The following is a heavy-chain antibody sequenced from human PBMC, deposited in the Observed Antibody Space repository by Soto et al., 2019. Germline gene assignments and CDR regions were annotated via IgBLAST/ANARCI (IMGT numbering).Heavy chain of an antibody. J-gene: IGHJ4*02. CDR3: AKDPRHLWSCYYVGFDY. V-gene: IGHV3-9*01. CDR2: ISWNSGSI. Sequence: EVQLVESGGGLVQPCRSLRLSCAASGFTFDDSAMHWVRQAPGKGLEGVSGISWNSGSIGYADSVKGRFTISRDNAKDSLYLQMNSLSAEDTDFNYCAKDPRHLWSCYYVGFDYWGQGTLVTVAS. CDR1: GFTFDDSA. D-gene: IGHD3-3*01.